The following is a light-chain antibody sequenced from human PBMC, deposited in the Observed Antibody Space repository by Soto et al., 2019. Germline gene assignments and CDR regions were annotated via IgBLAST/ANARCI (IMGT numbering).Light chain of an antibody. V-gene: IGLV1-47*01. Sequence: QSVLTQPPSASGTPGQRVTISCSGSSSNIGSNYVYWYQQLPGTAPKLLIDRNHQRHSGVPARFSGSKSGTSASLAISGLRCEDEADYYCAAWDDSLSGWVFGGGTKVTVL. CDR1: SSNIGSNY. J-gene: IGLJ3*02. CDR3: AAWDDSLSGWV. CDR2: RNH.